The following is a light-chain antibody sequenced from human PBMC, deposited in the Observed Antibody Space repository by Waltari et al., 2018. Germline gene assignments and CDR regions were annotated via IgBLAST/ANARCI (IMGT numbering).Light chain of an antibody. J-gene: IGKJ2*01. CDR1: RDINNY. Sequence: DIQMTQSPSSLSASVGDRVTITCQASRDINNYLNWYQQKPGKAPKLLIYDASTLETGVPSRFSGSGSGTDFVFTISRLQPEDAATYYCQHFDNLLFTFGQGTKLEI. CDR3: QHFDNLLFT. V-gene: IGKV1-33*01. CDR2: DAS.